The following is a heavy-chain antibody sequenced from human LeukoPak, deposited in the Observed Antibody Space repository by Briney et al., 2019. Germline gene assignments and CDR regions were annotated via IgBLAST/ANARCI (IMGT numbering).Heavy chain of an antibody. CDR2: SST. J-gene: IGHJ2*01. CDR3: ARGPPWYFDL. D-gene: IGHD6-25*01. Sequence: SSTDYADSVKGRFTISRDNAKNTLYLQVNSLTAEDTAVCYCARGPPWYFDLWGRGILVTVSS. V-gene: IGHV3-74*01.